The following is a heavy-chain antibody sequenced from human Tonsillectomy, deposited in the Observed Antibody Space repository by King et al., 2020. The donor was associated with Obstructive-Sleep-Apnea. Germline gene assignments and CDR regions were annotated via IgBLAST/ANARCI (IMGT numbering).Heavy chain of an antibody. D-gene: IGHD3-22*01. J-gene: IGHJ4*02. CDR1: GGSISSYY. Sequence: VQLQESGPGLVKPSETLSLTCTVSGGSISSYYWSWIRQPPGKGLEWIGYIYYSGSTNYNPSLQSRVTISVDTSKNQFSLKLSSVTAADTAVYYCARHGLYDSPLDYWGQGTLVTVSS. CDR3: ARHGLYDSPLDY. CDR2: IYYSGST. V-gene: IGHV4-59*08.